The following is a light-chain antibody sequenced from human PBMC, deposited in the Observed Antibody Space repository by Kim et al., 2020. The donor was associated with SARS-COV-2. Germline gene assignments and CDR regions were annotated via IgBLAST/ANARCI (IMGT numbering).Light chain of an antibody. CDR1: SSDVGGYNY. CDR3: SSYAGSKNV. Sequence: QSALTQPPSASGSPGQSVTISCTGTSSDVGGYNYVSWYQHHPGQAPKLMIYEVSKRPSGVPDRFSGSKSGNTASLTVSGLQAEDEADYYCSSYAGSKNVFGTGTKVTVL. V-gene: IGLV2-8*01. J-gene: IGLJ1*01. CDR2: EVS.